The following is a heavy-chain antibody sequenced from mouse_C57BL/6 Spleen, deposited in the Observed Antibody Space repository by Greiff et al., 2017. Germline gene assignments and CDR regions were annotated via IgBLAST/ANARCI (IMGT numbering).Heavy chain of an antibody. CDR1: GYTFTSYW. Sequence: QVQLQQPGAELVMPGASVKLSCKASGYTFTSYWMHWVKQRPGQGLEWIGEIDPSDSYTNYNQKFKGKSTLTVDKSSSTAYMQLSSLTSEDAAVYYCAKSRGSSQYYFGYWGQSTTLAVSS. D-gene: IGHD1-1*01. V-gene: IGHV1-69*01. J-gene: IGHJ2*01. CDR2: IDPSDSYT. CDR3: AKSRGSSQYYFGY.